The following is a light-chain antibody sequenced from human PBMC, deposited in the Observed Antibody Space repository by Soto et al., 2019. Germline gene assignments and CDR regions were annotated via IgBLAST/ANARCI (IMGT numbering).Light chain of an antibody. J-gene: IGKJ4*01. CDR3: QQYNNWPLT. V-gene: IGKV3D-15*01. CDR2: DAS. CDR1: QSVDND. Sequence: EIVLTQSPCTLSLSPGEGATLSCRASQSVDNDLAWYQQKPGQPPRLLIYDASTRATGIPARFSGSQSGTEFTLTISSLLSEDFAVYFCQQYNNWPLTFGGGTKVDIK.